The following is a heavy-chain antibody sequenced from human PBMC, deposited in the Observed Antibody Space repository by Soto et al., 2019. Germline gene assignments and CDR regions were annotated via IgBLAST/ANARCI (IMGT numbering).Heavy chain of an antibody. V-gene: IGHV3-33*01. CDR3: ARDSNIVLFDY. D-gene: IGHD3-16*02. J-gene: IGHJ4*02. CDR2: IWYDGSNK. CDR1: GFTFSSYG. Sequence: GGSLRLSCAASGFTFSSYGMHWVRQAPGKGLEWVAVIWYDGSNKYYADSVKGRFTISRDNSKNTLYLQMNSLRAEDTAVYYCARDSNIVLFDYWGQGTLVTVSS.